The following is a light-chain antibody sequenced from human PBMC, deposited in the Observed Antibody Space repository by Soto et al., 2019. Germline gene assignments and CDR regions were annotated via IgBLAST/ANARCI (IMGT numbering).Light chain of an antibody. CDR1: SSDVGAYNY. CDR3: NSYAGNIGYV. CDR2: GVS. J-gene: IGLJ1*01. V-gene: IGLV2-14*03. Sequence: QSVLTQPASVSGSPGQSITISCTGTSSDVGAYNYVSWYQQHPGKAPKLMIYGVSNRPSGISNRFSGSKSGNTASLTISGLQPEDEAEYYCNSYAGNIGYVFGTGTKVTVL.